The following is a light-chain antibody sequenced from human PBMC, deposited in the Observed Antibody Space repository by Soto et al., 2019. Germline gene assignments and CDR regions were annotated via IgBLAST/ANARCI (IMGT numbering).Light chain of an antibody. CDR3: QQSYSTPQLT. J-gene: IGKJ4*01. V-gene: IGKV3-20*01. Sequence: EIVLTQSPGTLSLSPGERATLSCRASQSVSSSYLAWYQQKPGQAPRLLIYGASSRATGIPDRFSGSGSGTGFTLTISRLEPEDFATYYCQQSYSTPQLTFGGGTKVDI. CDR2: GAS. CDR1: QSVSSSY.